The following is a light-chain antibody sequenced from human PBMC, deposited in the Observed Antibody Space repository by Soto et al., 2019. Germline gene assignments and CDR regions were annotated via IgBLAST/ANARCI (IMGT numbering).Light chain of an antibody. Sequence: QSALTQPASVSGSPGQSITISCTGTSSDVGSYNLVSWYQQHPGKAPKLMIYEGSKRPSGVSNRFSGSKSGNTASLTISGLQAEDEADDYCCSYAGSSTYVFGTETKLTVL. CDR1: SSDVGSYNL. J-gene: IGLJ1*01. CDR2: EGS. CDR3: CSYAGSSTYV. V-gene: IGLV2-23*01.